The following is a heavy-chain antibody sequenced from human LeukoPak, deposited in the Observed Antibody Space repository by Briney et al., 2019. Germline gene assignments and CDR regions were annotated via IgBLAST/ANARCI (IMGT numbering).Heavy chain of an antibody. V-gene: IGHV4-39*07. CDR3: ARRGFCTGASCSFALDH. Sequence: PSETLSLTCTVSGGSISSGHYYWGWVRQPPGKGLEWIGSIHFNGNTYYSPSLRSRLSISKDTSKNQFSLNLSSLTAADTAMYYCARRGFCTGASCSFALDHWGQGILDTVSS. CDR1: GGSISSGHYY. D-gene: IGHD2-15*01. J-gene: IGHJ4*02. CDR2: IHFNGNT.